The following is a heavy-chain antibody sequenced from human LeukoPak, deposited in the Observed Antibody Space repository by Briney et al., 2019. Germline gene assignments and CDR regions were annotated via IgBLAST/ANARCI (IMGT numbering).Heavy chain of an antibody. V-gene: IGHV3-7*01. CDR3: ARPRVPDS. CDR2: IKHDASET. CDR1: GFTFSTSW. J-gene: IGHJ4*02. Sequence: GGSLRLSCAASGFTFSTSWMSWVRQAPGKGLEWVANIKHDASETNYVDSVKGRFTISRGNAKNSLCLQMNSLRAEDTAVYYCARPRVPDSWGQGTLVTVSS.